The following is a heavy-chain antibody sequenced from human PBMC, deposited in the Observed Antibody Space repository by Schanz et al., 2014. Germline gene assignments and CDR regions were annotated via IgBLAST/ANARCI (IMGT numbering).Heavy chain of an antibody. Sequence: QVQLQESGPGLVRPSETLSLTCTVSGGSISSYYWSWIRQSPGKGPEWIGYITYSGGTNHNASLKSRVTISVDAAKNQFALKVTSVTAADAAIYYCAGVHSTSLERGSHYYMDVWGKGTTVTVSS. CDR1: GGSISSYY. V-gene: IGHV4-59*01. J-gene: IGHJ6*03. D-gene: IGHD2-2*01. CDR2: ITYSGGT. CDR3: AGVHSTSLERGSHYYMDV.